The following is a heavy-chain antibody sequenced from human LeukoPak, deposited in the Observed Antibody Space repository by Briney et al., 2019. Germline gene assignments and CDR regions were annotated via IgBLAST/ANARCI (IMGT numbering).Heavy chain of an antibody. J-gene: IGHJ4*02. Sequence: PGGSLRLSCAASGFSFSSYAMHWVRQAPGKGLEWVAVISYDGSNKYYADSVKGRFTISRDNSKNTLYLQMDSLRAEDTAVYFCAGSIVGALVSLDYWGQGTLVAVSS. CDR2: ISYDGSNK. CDR3: AGSIVGALVSLDY. V-gene: IGHV3-30-3*01. CDR1: GFSFSSYA. D-gene: IGHD1-26*01.